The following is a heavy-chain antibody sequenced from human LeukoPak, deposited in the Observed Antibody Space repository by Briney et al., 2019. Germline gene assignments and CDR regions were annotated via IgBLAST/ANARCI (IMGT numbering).Heavy chain of an antibody. J-gene: IGHJ4*02. CDR1: GFTFSSYA. Sequence: GGSLRLSCAASGFTFSSYAMHWVRQAPGKGLEWVAVISYDGSNKYYADSVKGRFTISRDNSKNTLYLQLNSLRPEDTAVYYCARDSTYYYDSGSSGPHYFDNWGQGTLVTVSS. CDR2: ISYDGSNK. V-gene: IGHV3-30*04. D-gene: IGHD3-10*01. CDR3: ARDSTYYYDSGSSGPHYFDN.